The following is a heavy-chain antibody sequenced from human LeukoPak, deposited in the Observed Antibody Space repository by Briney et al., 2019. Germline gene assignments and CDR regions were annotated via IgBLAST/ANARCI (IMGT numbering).Heavy chain of an antibody. D-gene: IGHD2-2*01. Sequence: SETLSLTCAVYGGSFSGYYWSWIRQPPGKELEWIGEINHSGSTNYNQSLKSRVTISVDTSKNQFSLKLSSVTAADTAVYYCARGRGAAPYFVVVPAAPYYFDYWGQGTLVTVSS. J-gene: IGHJ4*02. CDR3: ARGRGAAPYFVVVPAAPYYFDY. CDR2: INHSGST. V-gene: IGHV4-34*01. CDR1: GGSFSGYY.